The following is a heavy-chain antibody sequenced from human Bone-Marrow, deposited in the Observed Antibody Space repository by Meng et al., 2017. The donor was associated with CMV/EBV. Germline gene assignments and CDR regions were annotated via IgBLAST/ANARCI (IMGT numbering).Heavy chain of an antibody. CDR1: GFTFSSYW. CDR2: IKQDGSEK. D-gene: IGHD3-16*01. CDR3: ARGGIANLDY. Sequence: LTCAASGFTFSSYWMSWVRQAPGKGLEWVANIKQDGSEKYYVDSVKGRFTISRDNSKNTLYLQMNSLRAEDTAVYYCARGGIANLDYWGQGTLVTVSS. J-gene: IGHJ4*02. V-gene: IGHV3-7*03.